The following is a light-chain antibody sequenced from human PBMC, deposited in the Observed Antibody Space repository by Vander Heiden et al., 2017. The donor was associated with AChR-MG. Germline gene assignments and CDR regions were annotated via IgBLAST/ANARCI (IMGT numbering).Light chain of an antibody. V-gene: IGLV3-1*01. CDR3: QAWDSRSNWV. Sequence: SYELTQPPSVSVSPGQTASITCSGDRLGNKYASWYQQKPGQSPVLVSQQKDKRPSGIPERFSGSSSGNTATLTISGTQSLDEADDVCQAWDSRSNWVVGGGTKLTVL. CDR1: RLGNKY. CDR2: QKD. J-gene: IGLJ3*02.